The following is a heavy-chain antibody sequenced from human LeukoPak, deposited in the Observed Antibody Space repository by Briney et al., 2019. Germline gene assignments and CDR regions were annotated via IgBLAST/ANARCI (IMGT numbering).Heavy chain of an antibody. Sequence: SETLSLTCTVSGGSISNYYWGWIRQPPGEGLEWIGSIYYSGSTYYNSSLQSRVTISVHMSNNQFALKLSSVTAADTAVYYCARAPGIAVAGPYFDYWGQGTLVTVSS. CDR3: ARAPGIAVAGPYFDY. J-gene: IGHJ4*02. CDR1: GGSISNYY. V-gene: IGHV4-39*06. CDR2: IYYSGST. D-gene: IGHD6-19*01.